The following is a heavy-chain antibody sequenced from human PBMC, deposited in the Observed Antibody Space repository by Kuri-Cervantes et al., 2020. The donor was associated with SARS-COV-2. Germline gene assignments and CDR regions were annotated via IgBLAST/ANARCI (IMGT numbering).Heavy chain of an antibody. V-gene: IGHV1-8*03. CDR1: GGTFSSYA. D-gene: IGHD3-10*01. Sequence: ASVKVSCKASGGTFSSYAISWVRQAPGQGLEWMGWMNPNSGNTGYAQKFQGRVTITRNTSISTAYMELSSLRSEDTAVYYCARGGAHDAFDIWGQGTMVTVSS. CDR3: ARGGAHDAFDI. CDR2: MNPNSGNT. J-gene: IGHJ3*02.